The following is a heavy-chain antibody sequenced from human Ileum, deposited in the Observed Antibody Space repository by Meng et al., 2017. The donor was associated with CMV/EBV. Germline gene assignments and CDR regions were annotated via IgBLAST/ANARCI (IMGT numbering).Heavy chain of an antibody. CDR2: INTDGTIT. D-gene: IGHD2-2*01. CDR1: GFTFSSYW. V-gene: IGHV3-74*01. J-gene: IGHJ6*02. Sequence: GGSLRLSCVASGFTFSSYWMHWVRQAPGKGLGWVSRINTDGTITHYADSVKGRFTVSRDNAKNTLYLQMNSLRAEDTAVYYCAYCSTTRCYYGMDVWGQGTTVTVSS. CDR3: AYCSTTRCYYGMDV.